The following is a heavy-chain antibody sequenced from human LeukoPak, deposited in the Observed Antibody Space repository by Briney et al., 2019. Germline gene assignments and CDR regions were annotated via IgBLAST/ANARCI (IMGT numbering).Heavy chain of an antibody. CDR3: ARQPFDLWSGRGENWFDP. Sequence: PSETLSLTCSVSGGSISTNYWSWIRQPPGKGLEWIGSIYYSGSTYYNPSLKSRVTISVDTSKNQFSLKLSSVTAADTAVYYCARQPFDLWSGRGENWFDPWGQGTLVTVSS. CDR2: IYYSGST. CDR1: GGSISTNY. J-gene: IGHJ5*02. V-gene: IGHV4-39*01. D-gene: IGHD3-3*01.